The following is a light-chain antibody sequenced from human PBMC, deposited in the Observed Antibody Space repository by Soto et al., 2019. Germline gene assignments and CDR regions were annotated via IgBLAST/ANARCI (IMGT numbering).Light chain of an antibody. CDR1: QGISTY. CDR2: AAS. J-gene: IGKJ5*01. CDR3: QHLNSDPAIT. V-gene: IGKV1-9*01. Sequence: DIQLTQSPSFLSASVGDRITIACRASQGISTYLAWYQQKPGKAPKLLIYAASTLESGVPSRFSGSGSGTEFTLTISSLQPEDFATYYCQHLNSDPAITFGQGTRLEIK.